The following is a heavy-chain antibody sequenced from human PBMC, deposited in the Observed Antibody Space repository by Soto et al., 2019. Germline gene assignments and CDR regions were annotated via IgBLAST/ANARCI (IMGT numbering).Heavy chain of an antibody. CDR2: IYYSGST. V-gene: IGHV4-39*01. Sequence: QLQLQESGPGLVKPSETLSLTCTVSGGSISSSSYYWGWIRQPPGKGLEWIGSIYYSGSTYYNPSLKSRVTISVDTSKNQFSLKLSSVTAADTAVYYCARVVLSRSSYFDYWGQGTPVTVSS. D-gene: IGHD2-2*01. CDR1: GGSISSSSYY. CDR3: ARVVLSRSSYFDY. J-gene: IGHJ4*02.